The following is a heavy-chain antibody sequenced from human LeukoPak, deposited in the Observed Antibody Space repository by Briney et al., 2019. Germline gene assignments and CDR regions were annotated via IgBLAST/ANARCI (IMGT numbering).Heavy chain of an antibody. J-gene: IGHJ6*02. V-gene: IGHV1-69*02. CDR2: IIPILGIA. CDR3: VYYYDSSGYYYGMDV. Sequence: SVKVSCKASGGTFSSYTISWVRQAPGQGLEWMGRIIPILGIANYAQKFQGRVTITADKSTSTAYMELSSPRSEDTAVYYCVYYYDSSGYYYGMDVWGQGTTVTVSS. CDR1: GGTFSSYT. D-gene: IGHD3-22*01.